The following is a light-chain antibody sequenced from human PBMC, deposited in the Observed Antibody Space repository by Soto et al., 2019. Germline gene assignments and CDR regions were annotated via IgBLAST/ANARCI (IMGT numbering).Light chain of an antibody. V-gene: IGLV2-8*01. J-gene: IGLJ2*01. CDR2: DVT. CDR3: SSYAGSSVPVA. Sequence: QSALTQPPSASGSPGQSVTISCTGASSDVGGYNFVSWYQQHPGKAPKLMIYDVTKRPSGVPDRFSGSKSGNTASLTVSGLQADDEADYYCSSYAGSSVPVAFGGGTPLTVL. CDR1: SSDVGGYNF.